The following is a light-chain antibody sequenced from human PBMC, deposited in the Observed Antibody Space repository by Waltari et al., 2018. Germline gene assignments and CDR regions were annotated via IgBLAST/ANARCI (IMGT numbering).Light chain of an antibody. CDR3: QQLNSYPALT. Sequence: DIQLTQSPSFLSASVGDRVTITCRASQGISSYLAWYQQKPGKAPKLLIYAASTLQSGVTSRVSGSGSGTEFTLTISSLQPEDFATYYCQQLNSYPALTFGGGTKVE. J-gene: IGKJ4*01. CDR1: QGISSY. V-gene: IGKV1-9*01. CDR2: AAS.